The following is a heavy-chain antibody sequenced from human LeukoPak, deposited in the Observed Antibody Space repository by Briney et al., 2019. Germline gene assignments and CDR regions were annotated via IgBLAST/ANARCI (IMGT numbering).Heavy chain of an antibody. J-gene: IGHJ3*02. V-gene: IGHV1-2*02. D-gene: IGHD2-2*02. Sequence: ASVKVSCKASGYTFNGYYLHGVGQAPGQGREGMGWINPKSDGTIYAQKLHGRATMNRDTSIRTAYMELSRLRADDTAVYYCARRGRYCSSTSCYSYAFDIWGQGTMVTVSS. CDR2: INPKSDGT. CDR3: ARRGRYCSSTSCYSYAFDI. CDR1: GYTFNGYY.